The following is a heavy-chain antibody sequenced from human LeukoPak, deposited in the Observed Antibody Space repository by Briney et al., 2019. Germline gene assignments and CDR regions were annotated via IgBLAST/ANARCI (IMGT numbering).Heavy chain of an antibody. CDR2: ISGSGGST. CDR3: AKDLEAYGKGDY. V-gene: IGHV3-23*01. Sequence: GGSLRLSCAASGFTFSSYAMSWVRPAPGKGLEWVSAISGSGGSTYSADSVKGRFTISRDNSKNTLYLQMNSLRAEDTAVYYCAKDLEAYGKGDYWGQGTLVTVSS. CDR1: GFTFSSYA. J-gene: IGHJ4*02. D-gene: IGHD3-10*01.